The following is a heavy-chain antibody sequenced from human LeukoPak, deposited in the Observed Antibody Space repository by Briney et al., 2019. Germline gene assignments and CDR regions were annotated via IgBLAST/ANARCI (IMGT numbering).Heavy chain of an antibody. V-gene: IGHV1-2*02. CDR3: ARGPPFYSSGWPSPNFDY. J-gene: IGHJ4*02. Sequence: ASVKVSCKASGYTFTGYYMHWVRQAPGQGLEWMGCINHNSGGTNYAQKFQGRVTMTRDTSISTAYMELSRLRSDDTAVYYCARGPPFYSSGWPSPNFDYWGQGTLVTVSS. D-gene: IGHD6-19*01. CDR1: GYTFTGYY. CDR2: INHNSGGT.